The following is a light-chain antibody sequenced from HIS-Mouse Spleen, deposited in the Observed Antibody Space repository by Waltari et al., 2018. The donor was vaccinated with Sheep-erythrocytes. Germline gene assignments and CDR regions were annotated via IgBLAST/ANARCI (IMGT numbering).Light chain of an antibody. CDR2: EGS. CDR1: TSDVGSFNR. V-gene: IGLV2-23*01. CDR3: CSYAGSSTPWV. J-gene: IGLJ3*02. Sequence: QSALTQPASVSGSPGHSITISCPGTTSDVGSFNRVSWYQQHPGKAPKLMIYEGSKRPSGVSNRFSGSKSGNTASLTISGLQAEDEADYYCCSYAGSSTPWVFGGGTKLTVL.